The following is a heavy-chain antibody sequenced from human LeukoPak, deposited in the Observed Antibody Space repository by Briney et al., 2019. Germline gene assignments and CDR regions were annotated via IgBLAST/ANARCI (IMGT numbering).Heavy chain of an antibody. CDR1: GFTCISYW. J-gene: IGHJ4*02. CDR3: ARDISWDGDY. V-gene: IGHV3-7*01. D-gene: IGHD2-15*01. CDR2: IKQDGSEK. Sequence: PGGSLRLSCAASGFTCISYWMSWVRQAPGKGMEWVANIKQDGSEKYYVDSVKGRFTISRDNAKNSLYLQMNSLRAEDTAVYYYARDISWDGDYWGQGTLVTVSS.